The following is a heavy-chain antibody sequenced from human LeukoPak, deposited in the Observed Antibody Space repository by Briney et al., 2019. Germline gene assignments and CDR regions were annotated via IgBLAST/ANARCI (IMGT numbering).Heavy chain of an antibody. J-gene: IGHJ4*02. D-gene: IGHD6-6*01. CDR2: ISAYNGNT. V-gene: IGHV1-18*01. Sequence: ASVKVSCKASGYTFTSYGISWVRQAPGQGLEWMGLISAYNGNTDYAQKLQGRVTMTTDTSTSTAYMELRSLRSDDTAVYYCARPREMSEYSSSSGYFDYWGQGTLVTVSS. CDR1: GYTFTSYG. CDR3: ARPREMSEYSSSSGYFDY.